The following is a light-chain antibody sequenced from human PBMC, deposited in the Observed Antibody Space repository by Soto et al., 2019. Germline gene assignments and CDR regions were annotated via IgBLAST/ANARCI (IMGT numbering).Light chain of an antibody. J-gene: IGKJ5*01. Sequence: DIQMTQSPSTLSGSVGDRVTITCRASQSISRWLAWYQHKPGKAPKLLIYAASTLESGVPSRFSATVSGTEFSLTITSLQPEDFATYYCQQLFDSPITFGQGTRLE. CDR3: QQLFDSPIT. CDR2: AAS. V-gene: IGKV1-5*01. CDR1: QSISRW.